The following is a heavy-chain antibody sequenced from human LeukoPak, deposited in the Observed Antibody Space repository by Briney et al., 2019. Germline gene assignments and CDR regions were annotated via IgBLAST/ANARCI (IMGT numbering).Heavy chain of an antibody. Sequence: PSETLSLSRTVSGGSISDSTYHWGWSRQPPGKGLEWIGSIYYSGNTYYNPSLKSRLTISVDTSKNQFSLKLTSVTAADTAVYYCARLRSGVPGDYWGQGTLVTVSS. D-gene: IGHD1-1*01. CDR2: IYYSGNT. CDR1: GGSISDSTYH. V-gene: IGHV4-39*01. J-gene: IGHJ4*02. CDR3: ARLRSGVPGDY.